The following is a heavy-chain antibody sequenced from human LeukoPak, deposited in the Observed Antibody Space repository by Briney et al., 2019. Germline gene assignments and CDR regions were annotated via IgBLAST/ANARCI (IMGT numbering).Heavy chain of an antibody. Sequence: GGSLRLSCVASGFAFSSYWMNWVRQAPGKGLEWVANIKQDGSEKYYVDSVKGRFTISRDNAKNSLYLQMNSLRAEDTAVYYCARDPKYYYGSGIDYWGQGTLVTVSS. CDR3: ARDPKYYYGSGIDY. V-gene: IGHV3-7*01. D-gene: IGHD3-10*01. J-gene: IGHJ4*02. CDR2: IKQDGSEK. CDR1: GFAFSSYW.